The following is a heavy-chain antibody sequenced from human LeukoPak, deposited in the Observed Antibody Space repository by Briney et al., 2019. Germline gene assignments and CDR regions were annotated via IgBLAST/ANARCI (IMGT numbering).Heavy chain of an antibody. Sequence: GGSLRLSCAASGFTFSSYSMNWVRQAPGKGLEWVSSISSSSSYIYYADSVKGRFTISRDNAKNSLYLQMNSLRAEDTAVYYCARLTHPGQYYFDYWGQGTLVTVSS. CDR2: ISSSSSYI. CDR1: GFTFSSYS. CDR3: ARLTHPGQYYFDY. V-gene: IGHV3-21*01. D-gene: IGHD1-14*01. J-gene: IGHJ4*02.